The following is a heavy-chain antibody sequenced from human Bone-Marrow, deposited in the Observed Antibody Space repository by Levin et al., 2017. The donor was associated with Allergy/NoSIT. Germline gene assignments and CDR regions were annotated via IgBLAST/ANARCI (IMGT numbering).Heavy chain of an antibody. J-gene: IGHJ5*02. CDR3: ARNNSGWFDH. CDR1: GDSITSSRHY. D-gene: IGHD6-19*01. CDR2: IYYSGST. V-gene: IGHV4-39*01. Sequence: PSETLSLTCSVSGDSITSSRHYWAWLRQPPGEGLQWIANIYYSGSTHYNPSLKSRLTISIDTSKKQFSLRLTSVTAADTAVYFCARNNSGWFDHWGQGTRVTVSS.